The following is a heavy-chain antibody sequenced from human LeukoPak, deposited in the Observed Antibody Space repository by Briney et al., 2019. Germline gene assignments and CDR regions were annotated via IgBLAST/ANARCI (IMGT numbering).Heavy chain of an antibody. CDR1: GYSISSGFY. CDR2: IHYSGST. CDR3: ARDSSGYYPAFDI. Sequence: SETLSLTCTVSGYSISSGFYWGWIRQPPGEGLQYIGSIHYSGSTFYNPSLKSRVTISVDTSKNQFSLKLSSVTAADTAVYYCARDSSGYYPAFDIWGQGTMVTVSS. V-gene: IGHV4-38-2*02. D-gene: IGHD3-22*01. J-gene: IGHJ3*02.